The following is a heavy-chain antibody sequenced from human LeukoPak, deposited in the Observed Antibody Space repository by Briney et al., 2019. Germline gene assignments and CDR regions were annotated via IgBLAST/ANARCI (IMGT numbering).Heavy chain of an antibody. V-gene: IGHV4-30-4*08. CDR1: GGSISSGDYY. Sequence: SETLSLTCAVYGGSISSGDYYWSWIRQPPGKVPEWIGYIYYSGSTYYNPSLKSRVTISVDTSKNQFSLKLSSVTAADTAVYYCARAPDSSGFHFYFDYWGQGTLVTVSS. J-gene: IGHJ4*02. CDR3: ARAPDSSGFHFYFDY. CDR2: IYYSGST. D-gene: IGHD3-22*01.